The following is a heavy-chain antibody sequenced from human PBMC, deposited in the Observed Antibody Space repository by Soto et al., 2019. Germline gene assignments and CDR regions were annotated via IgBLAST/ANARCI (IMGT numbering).Heavy chain of an antibody. CDR3: ARDRGGPNDY. Sequence: QVQLVQSGAAVKQPGASVKVSCTASGYTFTRYGISWVRQAPGQGLAWMGWISAYNGNTNYAQKLQGRVTMTPDTSTSTAYMELRSLRSDDTAVYYCARDRGGPNDYWGQGTLVTVSS. J-gene: IGHJ4*02. CDR1: GYTFTRYG. CDR2: ISAYNGNT. V-gene: IGHV1-18*04.